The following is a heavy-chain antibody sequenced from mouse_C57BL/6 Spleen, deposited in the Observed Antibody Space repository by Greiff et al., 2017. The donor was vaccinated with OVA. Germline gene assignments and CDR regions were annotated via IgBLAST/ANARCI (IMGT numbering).Heavy chain of an antibody. V-gene: IGHV1-39*01. CDR3: ARSGGYDAMDY. J-gene: IGHJ4*01. Sequence: VQLQQSGPELVKPGASVTISCKASGYSFTDYNMHWVKQSHGKSLEWIGVINPKSGTTGYNQKFKGKATLTVYQSSSTAYMQLNSLTSEYSAVYYCARSGGYDAMDYWGQGTSVTVSS. CDR1: GYSFTDYN. CDR2: INPKSGTT. D-gene: IGHD3-2*02.